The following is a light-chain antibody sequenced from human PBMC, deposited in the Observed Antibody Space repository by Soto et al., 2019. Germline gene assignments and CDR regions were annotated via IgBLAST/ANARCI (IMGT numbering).Light chain of an antibody. CDR3: GTWDDSLSAGV. V-gene: IGLV1-51*01. J-gene: IGLJ3*02. Sequence: QSVLTQPPSVSAAPGQTVTISCSGSSSNIGKNHVSWYQQLPRTAPKLLIYENVKRPSGIPDRFSGAKSGTSATLGITGLQAGDEADFYCGTWDDSLSAGVFAGGTKLTVL. CDR1: SSNIGKNH. CDR2: ENV.